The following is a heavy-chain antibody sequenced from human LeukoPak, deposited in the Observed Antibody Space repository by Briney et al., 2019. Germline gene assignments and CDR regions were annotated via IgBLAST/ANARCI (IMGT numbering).Heavy chain of an antibody. CDR3: VLTPYGDSYGGY. J-gene: IGHJ4*02. V-gene: IGHV3-64D*06. CDR2: ISSNGGST. D-gene: IGHD4-17*01. CDR1: GFTFRSYA. Sequence: TGGSLRLSCSASGFTFRSYAMHWVRQAPGEGLEYVSAISSNGGSTYYADSVKGRFTISRDNSKNTLYPQMSSLRAEDTAVYYCVLTPYGDSYGGYWGQGTLVTVSS.